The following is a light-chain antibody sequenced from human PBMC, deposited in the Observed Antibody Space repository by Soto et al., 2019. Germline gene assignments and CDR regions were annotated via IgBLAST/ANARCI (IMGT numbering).Light chain of an antibody. Sequence: QPVLTQSSSASASLGSSVKLTCTLSSGHSSFIIAWHQQQPGKAPRFLMKLEGDGSYDKGSGVPDRFSGSSSGADRYLTISNLQFEDEADYFCETWDHNTWVFGGGTQLTVL. CDR1: SGHSSFI. V-gene: IGLV4-60*02. J-gene: IGLJ3*02. CDR3: ETWDHNTWV. CDR2: LEGDGSY.